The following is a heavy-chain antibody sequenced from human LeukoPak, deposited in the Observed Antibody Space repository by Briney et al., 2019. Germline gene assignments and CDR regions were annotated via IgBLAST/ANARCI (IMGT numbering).Heavy chain of an antibody. Sequence: SVKVSCKASGGTFSSYAISWVRQAPGQGLEWMGRIIPILGIANYAQKFQGRVTITANKSTSTAYMELSSLRSEDTAVYYCARIQAYCGGDCYSGDYWGQGTLVTVSS. CDR3: ARIQAYCGGDCYSGDY. D-gene: IGHD2-21*02. V-gene: IGHV1-69*04. CDR2: IIPILGIA. J-gene: IGHJ4*02. CDR1: GGTFSSYA.